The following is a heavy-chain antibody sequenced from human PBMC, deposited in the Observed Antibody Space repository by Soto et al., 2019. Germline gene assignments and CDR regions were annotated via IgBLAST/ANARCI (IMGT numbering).Heavy chain of an antibody. CDR2: ISGSGGST. Sequence: PGGSLRLSCAASGFTFSSYAMSWVRQAPGKGLEWVSAISGSGGSTYYADSVKGRFTISRDNSKKTLYLQMNSLRAEDTAVYYCAKDLRLPSGYSSGFDYWGQGTLVTVSS. D-gene: IGHD3-3*01. J-gene: IGHJ4*02. CDR3: AKDLRLPSGYSSGFDY. V-gene: IGHV3-23*01. CDR1: GFTFSSYA.